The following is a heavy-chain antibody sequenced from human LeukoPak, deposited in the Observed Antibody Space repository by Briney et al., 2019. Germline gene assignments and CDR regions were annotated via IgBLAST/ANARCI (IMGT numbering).Heavy chain of an antibody. CDR3: ARRAAYGSGSYFDF. CDR1: GGSISSGTYY. D-gene: IGHD3-10*01. CDR2: ISYSGGT. V-gene: IGHV4-39*01. Sequence: SETLSLTCAVSGGSISSGTYYWAWIRQPPGKGLEWIETISYSGGTYYNPSLKSRVTISVDKSKNQFSLRLSSVTAADTAVYYCARRAAYGSGSYFDFWGQGTLVTVSS. J-gene: IGHJ4*02.